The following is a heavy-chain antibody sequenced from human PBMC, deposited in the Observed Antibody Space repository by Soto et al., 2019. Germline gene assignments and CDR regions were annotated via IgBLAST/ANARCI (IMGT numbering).Heavy chain of an antibody. CDR1: GYTLTELS. V-gene: IGHV1-24*01. J-gene: IGHJ3*02. CDR3: ATDRGGAGAFDI. D-gene: IGHD3-16*01. CDR2: FDPEDGET. Sequence: ASVKVSCKVSGYTLTELSMHWVRQAPGKGLEWMGGFDPEDGETIYAQKFQGRVTMTEDTSTDTAYMELSSLRSEDTAVYYCATDRGGAGAFDIWGQGTMVTVSS.